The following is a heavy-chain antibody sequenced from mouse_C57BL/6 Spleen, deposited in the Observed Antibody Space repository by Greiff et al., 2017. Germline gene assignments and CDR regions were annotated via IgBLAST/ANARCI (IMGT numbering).Heavy chain of an antibody. Sequence: VQLQQSGPELVKPGASVKISCKASGYSFTGYYMNWVKQSPEKSLEWIGEINPSTGGTTYNQKFKAKATLTVDKSSSTAYMQLKSLPSEDSAVYYCASHWDVGYEYWGQGTTLTVST. D-gene: IGHD4-1*01. CDR3: ASHWDVGYEY. CDR1: GYSFTGYY. CDR2: INPSTGGT. J-gene: IGHJ2*01. V-gene: IGHV1-42*01.